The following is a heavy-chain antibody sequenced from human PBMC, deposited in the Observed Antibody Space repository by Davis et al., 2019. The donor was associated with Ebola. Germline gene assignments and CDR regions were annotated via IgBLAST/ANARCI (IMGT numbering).Heavy chain of an antibody. J-gene: IGHJ2*01. Sequence: GESLKISCAASGFTFSAYAMNWVRQAPGKGLEWVSTISGSGASTYYADSVKGRFTISRGNSKNTLYLQMNSLRAEDTAVYYCARFSSGWPRGWYFDLWGRGTLVTVSS. CDR1: GFTFSAYA. D-gene: IGHD6-19*01. CDR3: ARFSSGWPRGWYFDL. V-gene: IGHV3-23*01. CDR2: ISGSGAST.